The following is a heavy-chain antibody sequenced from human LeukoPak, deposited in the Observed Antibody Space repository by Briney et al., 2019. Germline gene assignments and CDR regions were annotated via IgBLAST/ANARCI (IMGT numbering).Heavy chain of an antibody. CDR1: GGSFSGYY. Sequence: SETLSLTCAVYGGSFSGYYWSWIRQPPGKGLEWIGEINHSGSTNYNPSLKSRVTISVDTSKNQFSLKLSSVTAADTAVYYCARRLELEGGRDYFDYWGQGTLVTVSS. CDR2: INHSGST. D-gene: IGHD1-7*01. J-gene: IGHJ4*02. V-gene: IGHV4-34*01. CDR3: ARRLELEGGRDYFDY.